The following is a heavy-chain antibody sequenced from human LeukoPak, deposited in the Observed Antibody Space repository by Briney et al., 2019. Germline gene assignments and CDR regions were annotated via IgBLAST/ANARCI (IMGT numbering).Heavy chain of an antibody. CDR1: GYTFTGYY. CDR2: INPNSGGT. D-gene: IGHD2-15*01. Sequence: GASVKVSCKASGYTFTGYYMHWVRQAPGQGLEWMGWINPNSGGTNYAQKFQGRVTMTRDTSISTAYMGLCRLRSDDTAVYYCARMVDWVAFDIRGQGTMVTVSS. J-gene: IGHJ3*02. CDR3: ARMVDWVAFDI. V-gene: IGHV1-2*02.